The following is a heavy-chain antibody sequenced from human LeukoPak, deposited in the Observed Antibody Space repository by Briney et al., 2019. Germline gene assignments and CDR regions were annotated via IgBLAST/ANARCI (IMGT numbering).Heavy chain of an antibody. V-gene: IGHV1-18*01. Sequence: ASVKVSCKASGGTFSSYAISWVRQAPGQGLEWMGWSSAYNGNTNYAQKLQGRVTMTTDTTTSTAYMELRSLRSDDTAVYYCARGTYFDYWGQGTLVTVSS. CDR2: SSAYNGNT. CDR1: GGTFSSYA. CDR3: ARGTYFDY. J-gene: IGHJ4*02.